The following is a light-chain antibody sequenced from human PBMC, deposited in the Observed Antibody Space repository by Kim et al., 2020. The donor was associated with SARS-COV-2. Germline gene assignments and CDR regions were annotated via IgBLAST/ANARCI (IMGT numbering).Light chain of an antibody. CDR3: AAWDNSLNAVV. CDR1: SSNFGTHN. V-gene: IGLV1-44*01. J-gene: IGLJ2*01. CDR2: EDN. Sequence: GQRVAISCSGSSSNFGTHNVGWYRHLPGTAPKLHIYEDNQRPSGVPDRFSGSKSGTSASLAVSGLQSEDEADYYCAAWDNSLNAVVFGGGTQLTVL.